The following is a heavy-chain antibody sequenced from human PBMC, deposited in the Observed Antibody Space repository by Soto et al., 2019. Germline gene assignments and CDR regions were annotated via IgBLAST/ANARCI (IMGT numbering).Heavy chain of an antibody. CDR3: AKTITMVRGAINWFDP. Sequence: QLQLQESGPGLVKPSETLSLTCTVSGGSISSSSYYWGWIRQPPGKGLEWIGSIYYSGSTYYNPSLKSLVTITVDTSKNQFSLKLSSVTAADTAVYYCAKTITMVRGAINWFDPWGQGTLVTVSS. J-gene: IGHJ5*02. D-gene: IGHD3-10*01. CDR1: GGSISSSSYY. V-gene: IGHV4-39*01. CDR2: IYYSGST.